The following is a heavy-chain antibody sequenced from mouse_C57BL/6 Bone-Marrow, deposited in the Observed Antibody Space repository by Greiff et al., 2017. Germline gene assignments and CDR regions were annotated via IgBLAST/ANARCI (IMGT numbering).Heavy chain of an antibody. J-gene: IGHJ2*01. D-gene: IGHD1-1*01. CDR2: IDPSDSDT. Sequence: QVQLQQPGAELVKPGASVKLSCKASGYTFTSYWMQWVKQRPGQGLEWIGEIDPSDSDTNYNQKFKGKATLTVDTSSSTAYMQLSSLTSEDSAVYYCARGITTVVDRLFDYWGQGPTLTVSS. V-gene: IGHV1-50*01. CDR1: GYTFTSYW. CDR3: ARGITTVVDRLFDY.